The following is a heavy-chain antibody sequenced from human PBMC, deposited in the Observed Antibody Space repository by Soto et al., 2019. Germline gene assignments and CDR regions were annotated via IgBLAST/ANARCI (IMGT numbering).Heavy chain of an antibody. Sequence: PSETLSLTCTVSGGSFSTFYWSWIRQPPGKGLEWIGYIYDSGSTKYNPSLNSRVTMSVDTSKNQFSLKLSSVTAADTAVYYCARRYGWAFDIWGQGTMVTVSS. J-gene: IGHJ3*02. D-gene: IGHD3-16*01. CDR1: GGSFSTFY. CDR2: IYDSGST. V-gene: IGHV4-59*08. CDR3: ARRYGWAFDI.